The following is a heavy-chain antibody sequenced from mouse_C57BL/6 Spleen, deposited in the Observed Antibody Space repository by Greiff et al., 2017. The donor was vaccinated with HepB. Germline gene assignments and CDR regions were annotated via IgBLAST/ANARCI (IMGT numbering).Heavy chain of an antibody. D-gene: IGHD1-1*01. CDR2: IDPENGDT. CDR1: GFNIKDDY. CDR3: TIYYGSSYEAWFAY. Sequence: EVQLQQSGAELVRPGASVKLSCTASGFNIKDDYMHWVKQRPEQGLEWIGWIDPENGDTEYASKFQGKATITADTSSNTAYLQLSSLTSEDTAVYYCTIYYGSSYEAWFAYWGQGTLVTVSA. J-gene: IGHJ3*01. V-gene: IGHV14-4*01.